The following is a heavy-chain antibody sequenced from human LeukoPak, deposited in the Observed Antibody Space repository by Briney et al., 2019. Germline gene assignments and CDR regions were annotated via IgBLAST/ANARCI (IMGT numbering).Heavy chain of an antibody. Sequence: PGGSLRLSCAASGFTFSSYAMSWVRQAPGKGLEWVSAISGSGGSTYYADSVKGRFTISRDNSKNTLYLQMNSLRAEDTAVYYCARAPRRIAAPYWFDPWGQGTLVTVSS. CDR3: ARAPRRIAAPYWFDP. CDR2: ISGSGGST. V-gene: IGHV3-23*01. J-gene: IGHJ5*02. D-gene: IGHD6-25*01. CDR1: GFTFSSYA.